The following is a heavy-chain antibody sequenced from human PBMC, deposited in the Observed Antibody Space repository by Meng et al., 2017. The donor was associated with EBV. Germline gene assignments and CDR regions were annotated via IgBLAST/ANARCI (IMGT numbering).Heavy chain of an antibody. D-gene: IGHD4/OR15-4a*01. J-gene: IGHJ4*02. V-gene: IGHV7-4-1*02. Sequence: QLVLMQPGSAVKMPGASFRVTCTASAYNLTRYALDWVRQVLGRGLAYTGRPTYNTGIPTWSVVSTDPSVISVYPPVNSVNVHNTAVNYYATAAPLGANSLFDYWGQGTLVTVSS. CDR2: PTYNTGIP. CDR3: ATAAPLGANSLFDY. CDR1: AYNLTRYA.